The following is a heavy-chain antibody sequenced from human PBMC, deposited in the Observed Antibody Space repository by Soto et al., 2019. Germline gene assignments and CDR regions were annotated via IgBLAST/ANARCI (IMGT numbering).Heavy chain of an antibody. CDR2: ISYDGSNK. J-gene: IGHJ4*02. CDR1: GFTFSSYA. CDR3: ARALYDSSGYYYHIFDY. D-gene: IGHD3-22*01. Sequence: PGGSLRLSCAASGFTFSSYAMHWVRQAPGKGPEWVAVISYDGSNKYYADSVKGRFTISRDNPKSTLYLQMNSLRAEDTAVYYCARALYDSSGYYYHIFDYWGQGTLVTVSS. V-gene: IGHV3-30-3*01.